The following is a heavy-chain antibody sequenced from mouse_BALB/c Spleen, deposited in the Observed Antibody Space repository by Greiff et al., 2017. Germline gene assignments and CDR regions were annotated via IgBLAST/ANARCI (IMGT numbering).Heavy chain of an antibody. J-gene: IGHJ3*01. V-gene: IGHV1S81*02. Sequence: QVQLQQSGAELVKPGASVKLSCKASGYTFTSYYMYWVKQRPGQGLEWIGEINPSNGGTNFNEKFKSKATLTVDKSSSTAYMQLSSLTSEDSAVYYCTRSARQLGLLAYWGQGTLVTVSA. D-gene: IGHD3-2*01. CDR1: GYTFTSYY. CDR2: INPSNGGT. CDR3: TRSARQLGLLAY.